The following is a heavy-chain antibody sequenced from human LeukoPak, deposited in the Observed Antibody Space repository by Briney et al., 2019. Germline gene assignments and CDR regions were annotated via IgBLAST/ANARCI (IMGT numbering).Heavy chain of an antibody. J-gene: IGHJ5*02. V-gene: IGHV4-39*01. CDR3: ARSGYSHGYVNWFDP. D-gene: IGHD5-18*01. Sequence: SETLSLTCTVSGASISSSDRYWGWIRQPPGKGLEWIGSIYYSGSTYYNPSLKSRVTISVDTSKNQFSLKLSSVTAADTAVYYCARSGYSHGYVNWFDPWGQGTLVTVSS. CDR2: IYYSGST. CDR1: GASISSSDRY.